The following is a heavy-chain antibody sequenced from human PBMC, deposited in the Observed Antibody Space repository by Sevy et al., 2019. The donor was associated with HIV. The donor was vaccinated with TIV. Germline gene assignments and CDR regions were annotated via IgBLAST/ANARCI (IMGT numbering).Heavy chain of an antibody. J-gene: IGHJ3*02. D-gene: IGHD4-17*01. V-gene: IGHV1-2*02. Sequence: ASVTVSCKASGYTFTGYYMHWVRQAPGQGLEWMGWINPNSGGTNYAQKFQGRVTMTRDTSISTAYMELSRLRSDDTAVYYCARADDTTGFCAFDIWGQGTMVTVSS. CDR2: INPNSGGT. CDR3: ARADDTTGFCAFDI. CDR1: GYTFTGYY.